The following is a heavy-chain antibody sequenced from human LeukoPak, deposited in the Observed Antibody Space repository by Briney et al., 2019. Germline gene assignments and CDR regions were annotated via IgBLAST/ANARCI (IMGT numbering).Heavy chain of an antibody. CDR2: IYYSGST. Sequence: SQTLSLTCTVSGASIRSGDYYWSWIRQPPGKGLEWIGYIYYSGSTNYNPSLKSRVTISVDTSKNQFSLKLSSVTAADTAVYYCARMYSSSWYYYYYGMDVWGQGTTVTVSS. CDR1: GASIRSGDYY. D-gene: IGHD6-13*01. J-gene: IGHJ6*02. CDR3: ARMYSSSWYYYYYGMDV. V-gene: IGHV4-61*08.